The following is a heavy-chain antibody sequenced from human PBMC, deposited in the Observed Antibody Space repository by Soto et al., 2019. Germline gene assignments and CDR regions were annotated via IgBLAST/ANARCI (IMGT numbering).Heavy chain of an antibody. CDR2: INHSGST. V-gene: IGHV4-34*01. CDR1: GGSFGGYY. D-gene: IGHD6-13*01. CDR3: ERGRAAGTRMDV. Sequence: SETLSLTCAVYGGSFGGYYLSWIRQPPGKGLEWIGEINHSGSTNYIPSLKSRVTISVDTSKNQFSLKLSSVTAADTAVYYCERGRAAGTRMDVSGQGTTVTGSS. J-gene: IGHJ6*02.